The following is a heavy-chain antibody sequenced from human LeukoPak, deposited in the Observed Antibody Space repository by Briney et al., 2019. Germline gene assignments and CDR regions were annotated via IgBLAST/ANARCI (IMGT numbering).Heavy chain of an antibody. CDR1: GGSISSSSYY. Sequence: SETLSLTCTVSGGSISSSSYYWGWIRQPPGKGLEWIGSIYYSGSTYYNPSLKSRVTISVDTSKNQFSLKLSSVTAADTAVYYCARGRGLFDHWGQGTLVTVYS. V-gene: IGHV4-39*07. CDR2: IYYSGST. D-gene: IGHD3-10*01. J-gene: IGHJ5*02. CDR3: ARGRGLFDH.